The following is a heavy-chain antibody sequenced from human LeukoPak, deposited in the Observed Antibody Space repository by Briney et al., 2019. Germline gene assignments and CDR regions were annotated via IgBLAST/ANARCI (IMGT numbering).Heavy chain of an antibody. V-gene: IGHV4-30-4*08. CDR2: IYYSGST. Sequence: SQTLSLTCTVSGGSISSGDYYWSWIRQPPGKGLEWIGYIYYSGSTYYNPSLKSRVTISVDTSKNQFSLKLSSVTAADTAVYHCARLDDYSNYYLLDYWGQGILVTVSS. J-gene: IGHJ4*02. CDR1: GGSISSGDYY. CDR3: ARLDDYSNYYLLDY. D-gene: IGHD4-11*01.